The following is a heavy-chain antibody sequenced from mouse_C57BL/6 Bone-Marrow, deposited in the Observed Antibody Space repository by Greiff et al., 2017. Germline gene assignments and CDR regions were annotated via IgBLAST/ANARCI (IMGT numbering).Heavy chain of an antibody. V-gene: IGHV1-81*01. J-gene: IGHJ1*03. CDR3: AREVAHWYFDV. CDR1: GYTFTSYG. D-gene: IGHD1-1*01. CDR2: IYPRSGNT. Sequence: VKLMESGAELARPGASVKLSCKASGYTFTSYGISWVKQRTGQGLEWIGEIYPRSGNTYYNEKFKGKATLTADKSSSTAYMELRSLTSEDSAVYFCAREVAHWYFDVWGTGTTVTVSS.